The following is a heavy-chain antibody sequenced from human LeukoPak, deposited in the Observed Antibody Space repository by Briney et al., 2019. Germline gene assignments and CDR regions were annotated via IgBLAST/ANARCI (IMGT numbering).Heavy chain of an antibody. D-gene: IGHD3-3*02. CDR1: GGSFSGYY. CDR3: ARHTAFTMDAFDI. CDR2: INHSGST. J-gene: IGHJ3*02. V-gene: IGHV4-34*01. Sequence: SETLPLTCAVYGGSFSGYYWSWIRQPPGKGLEWIGEINHSGSTNYNPSLKSRVTMSLDTPKNQFFLKLRSVTAADTAVYYCARHTAFTMDAFDIWGQGTMVTVSS.